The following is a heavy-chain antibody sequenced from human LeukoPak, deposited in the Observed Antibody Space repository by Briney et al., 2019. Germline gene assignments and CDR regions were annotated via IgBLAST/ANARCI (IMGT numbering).Heavy chain of an antibody. Sequence: SETLSLTCTVSGGSISSYYWSWIRQPPGKGLEWIGYIYYSGSTNYNPSLKSRVTISVDTSKNQFSLKLSSVTAADTAVYYCARDSSGPNPNAFDIWGQGTMVTVSS. CDR3: ARDSSGPNPNAFDI. V-gene: IGHV4-59*01. D-gene: IGHD6-25*01. CDR2: IYYSGST. J-gene: IGHJ3*02. CDR1: GGSISSYY.